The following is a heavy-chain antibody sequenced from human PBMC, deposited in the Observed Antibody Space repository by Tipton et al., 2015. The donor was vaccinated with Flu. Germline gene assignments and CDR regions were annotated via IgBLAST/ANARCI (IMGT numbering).Heavy chain of an antibody. J-gene: IGHJ3*02. V-gene: IGHV4-59*01. D-gene: IGHD5-24*01. CDR1: GDSISPSY. CDR3: ARDQGDGYNDDAFDI. CDR2: IYYRGST. Sequence: TLSLTCTASGDSISPSYWTWIRQPPGKGLEWIGHIYYRGSTNYNPSLKSRVTISEDTPKNQFSLKLSSVTAADTAVYYCARDQGDGYNDDAFDIWGQGTMVTVSS.